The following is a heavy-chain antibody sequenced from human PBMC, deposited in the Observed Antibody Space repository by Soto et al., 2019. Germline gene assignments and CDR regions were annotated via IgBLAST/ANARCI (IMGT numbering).Heavy chain of an antibody. CDR1: GFMFSTYW. Sequence: VGSLRLSCAASGFMFSTYWMNWVRQAPGKGLEWVANIKQDGSEKYYVDSVKGRFTISRDNAKNSLYLQMNSLRAEDTAVYYCVRDLSYGDYEWSCWGQGTLDTVSS. V-gene: IGHV3-7*01. CDR2: IKQDGSEK. J-gene: IGHJ4*02. D-gene: IGHD4-17*01. CDR3: VRDLSYGDYEWSC.